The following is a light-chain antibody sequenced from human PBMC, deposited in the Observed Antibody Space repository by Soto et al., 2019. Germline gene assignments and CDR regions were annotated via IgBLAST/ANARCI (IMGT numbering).Light chain of an antibody. V-gene: IGKV3-20*01. CDR3: KHYGSSPQT. CDR1: QSVWNNY. CDR2: GAS. Sequence: EIVLTQSPGTLSLSPGERATLSCRASQSVWNNYLAWYQQKPGQAPRLLIYGASSRATGIPDKFSGSGSGTDFTLTISRRESEDFAVYYCKHYGSSPQTLGPGTKVDIK. J-gene: IGKJ1*01.